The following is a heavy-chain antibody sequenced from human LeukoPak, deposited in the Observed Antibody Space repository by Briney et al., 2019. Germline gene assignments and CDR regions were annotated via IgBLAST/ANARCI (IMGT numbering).Heavy chain of an antibody. J-gene: IGHJ4*02. D-gene: IGHD6-13*01. CDR2: ICHSGRT. CDR1: GYSISSGYY. CDR3: ARGVAAAGIDYFDY. V-gene: IGHV4-38-2*02. Sequence: SETLSLTCTVSGYSISSGYYWGWIRQPPGKGLEWIGSICHSGRTFYNPSLKSRVTISVDTSKNQFSLKLSSVTAADTAVYYCARGVAAAGIDYFDYWGQGTLVTVSS.